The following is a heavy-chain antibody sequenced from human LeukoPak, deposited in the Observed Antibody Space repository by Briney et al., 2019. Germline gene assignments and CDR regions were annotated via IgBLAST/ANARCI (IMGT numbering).Heavy chain of an antibody. Sequence: GGSLRLSCAASEFTFSSYWMHWVRQAPGKGLVWVSRISGDGRSTSYADSVKGRFTISRDNAKNTMYLQMNSLRAEDTAVYYCAKDDVGYCSSTSCRAYFDYWGQGTQVTVSS. V-gene: IGHV3-74*01. D-gene: IGHD2-2*01. J-gene: IGHJ4*02. CDR2: ISGDGRST. CDR3: AKDDVGYCSSTSCRAYFDY. CDR1: EFTFSSYW.